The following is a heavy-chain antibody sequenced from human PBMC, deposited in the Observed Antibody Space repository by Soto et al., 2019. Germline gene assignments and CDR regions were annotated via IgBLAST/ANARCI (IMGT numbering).Heavy chain of an antibody. J-gene: IGHJ1*01. CDR1: GFTFSSYA. Sequence: PGGSLRLSCAASGFTFSSYAMHWVRQAPGKGLEWVAVISYDGSNKYYADSVKGRFTISRDNSKNTLYLQMNSLRAEDTAVYYCASGYYDSSRYFGYGWGQGTLVTVSS. CDR3: ASGYYDSSRYFGYG. CDR2: ISYDGSNK. V-gene: IGHV3-30-3*01. D-gene: IGHD3-22*01.